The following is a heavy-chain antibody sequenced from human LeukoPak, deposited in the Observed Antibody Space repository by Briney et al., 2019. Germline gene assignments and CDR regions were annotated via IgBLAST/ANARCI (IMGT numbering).Heavy chain of an antibody. CDR1: GITLSNYG. D-gene: IGHD3-22*01. CDR2: ISDSGGRT. Sequence: GGSLRLSCAVSGITLSNYGMSWVRQAPGKGLEWVAGISDSGGRTNYADSVKGRFTIFRDNPKSTLYPQMNSLRAEDTAVYFCAKRGVVIRVILVGFHKEAYYFDSWGQGALVTVSS. J-gene: IGHJ4*02. V-gene: IGHV3-23*01. CDR3: AKRGVVIRVILVGFHKEAYYFDS.